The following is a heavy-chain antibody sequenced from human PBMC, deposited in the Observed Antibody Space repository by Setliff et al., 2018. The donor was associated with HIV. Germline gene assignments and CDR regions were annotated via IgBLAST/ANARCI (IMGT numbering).Heavy chain of an antibody. CDR1: GYTFTSYG. CDR3: ARAAASRNIRGEYSFDY. D-gene: IGHD3-16*01. V-gene: IGHV1-69*10. CDR2: FIPILGIA. J-gene: IGHJ4*02. Sequence: SVKVSCKPSGYTFTSYGINWVRQAPGQGLEWMGGFIPILGIANSVHKFQGRLTMTSDTSTSTVYMELSSLRSEDTAVYYCARAAASRNIRGEYSFDYWGQGTLVTVSS.